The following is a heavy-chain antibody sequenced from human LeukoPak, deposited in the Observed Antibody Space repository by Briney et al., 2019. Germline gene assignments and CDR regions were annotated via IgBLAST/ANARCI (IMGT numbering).Heavy chain of an antibody. CDR1: GGSISSGGYY. D-gene: IGHD6-13*01. Sequence: SQTLSLTCTVSGGSISSGGYYWSWIRQHPGQGLEWIGYIHYTGSTYYNPSLQSRVTISIDTSKNQFSLKVSSVTAADTAVYYCARGLDPITAAGTDYWGQGTLVTVSS. V-gene: IGHV4-31*03. J-gene: IGHJ4*02. CDR2: IHYTGST. CDR3: ARGLDPITAAGTDY.